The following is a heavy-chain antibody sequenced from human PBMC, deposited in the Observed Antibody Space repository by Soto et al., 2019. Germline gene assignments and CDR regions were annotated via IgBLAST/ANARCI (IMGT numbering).Heavy chain of an antibody. CDR2: ISYSGST. D-gene: IGHD2-15*01. Sequence: SETLSLTCTVSGGSISSGNYYWSWIRQPPGKGLEWIGFISYSGSTYYSTSLKSRVTISVDTSKSQFSLNLRFVTAADTAVYYCATMGTPATGLYFFDYWGQGSLVTV. CDR3: ATMGTPATGLYFFDY. V-gene: IGHV4-30-4*01. J-gene: IGHJ4*02. CDR1: GGSISSGNYY.